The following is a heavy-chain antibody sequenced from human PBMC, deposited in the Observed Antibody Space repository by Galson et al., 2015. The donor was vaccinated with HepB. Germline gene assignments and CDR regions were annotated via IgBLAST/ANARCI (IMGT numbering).Heavy chain of an antibody. Sequence: SLRLSCAASGFTFSSYGMHWVRQAPGKGLEWVAVISYDGSNKYYADSVKGRFTISRDNSKNTLYLQMNSLRAEDTAVYYCANGFGAAAGTLPFDYWGQGTLVTVSS. J-gene: IGHJ4*02. CDR1: GFTFSSYG. V-gene: IGHV3-30*18. D-gene: IGHD6-13*01. CDR2: ISYDGSNK. CDR3: ANGFGAAAGTLPFDY.